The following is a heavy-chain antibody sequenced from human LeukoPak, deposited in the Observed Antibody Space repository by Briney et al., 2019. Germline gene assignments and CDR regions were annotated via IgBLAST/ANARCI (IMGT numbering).Heavy chain of an antibody. Sequence: GASVKVSCKASGGTFSSYAISWVRQAPGQGLEWMGRIIPIFGIANYAQKFQGRVTITADKSTSTAYMELSSLRSEDTAVYYCARDSPIAAAGLPFDYWGQGTLVTVSS. J-gene: IGHJ4*02. V-gene: IGHV1-69*04. CDR3: ARDSPIAAAGLPFDY. CDR1: GGTFSSYA. D-gene: IGHD6-13*01. CDR2: IIPIFGIA.